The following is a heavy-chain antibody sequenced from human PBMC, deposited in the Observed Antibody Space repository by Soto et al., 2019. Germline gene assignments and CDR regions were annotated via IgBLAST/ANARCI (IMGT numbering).Heavy chain of an antibody. CDR3: ARGDRGAFDH. CDR1: GFTFSSYW. CDR2: IHSAGSST. V-gene: IGHV3-74*01. J-gene: IGHJ3*01. D-gene: IGHD1-26*01. Sequence: EVQLVESGGGLVRPGGSLRLSCAASGFTFSSYWMHWVRQAPGKGLVWVSRIHSAGSSTTYSDFVKGRFIISRDNARNTVDLQMNSVRVEETAVYYCARGDRGAFDHWGQGTVVTVSS.